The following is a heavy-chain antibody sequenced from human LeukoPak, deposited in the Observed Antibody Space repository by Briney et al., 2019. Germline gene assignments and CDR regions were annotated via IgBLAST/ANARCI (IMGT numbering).Heavy chain of an antibody. D-gene: IGHD3-3*01. Sequence: GGSLRLSCAASGFTFSSYAMSWVRQAPGKGLEWVSAISGSGGSTYYADSVKGRFTISRDNSKNTLYLQMNSLRAEDTAVYYCAKHSVPLYYDFWSGYLGYFDYWGQGTLVTVSS. CDR2: ISGSGGST. CDR3: AKHSVPLYYDFWSGYLGYFDY. J-gene: IGHJ4*02. V-gene: IGHV3-23*01. CDR1: GFTFSSYA.